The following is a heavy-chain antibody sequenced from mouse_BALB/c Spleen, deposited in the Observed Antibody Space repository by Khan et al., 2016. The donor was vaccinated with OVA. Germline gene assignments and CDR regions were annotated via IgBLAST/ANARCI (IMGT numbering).Heavy chain of an antibody. J-gene: IGHJ4*01. CDR3: ARQPYYHYNSMDY. CDR2: IWSDGST. V-gene: IGHV2-6-1*01. CDR1: GFSLTNYG. D-gene: IGHD2-10*01. Sequence: QVQLKQSGPGLAVPSQSLSITCTISGFSLTNYGVHWVRQPPGKGLEWLVVIWSDGSTTYNSALKSRLTITKDNSQSQVFLKMNSLQTDDTAIYFCARQPYYHYNSMDYWGQGTSVTVSS.